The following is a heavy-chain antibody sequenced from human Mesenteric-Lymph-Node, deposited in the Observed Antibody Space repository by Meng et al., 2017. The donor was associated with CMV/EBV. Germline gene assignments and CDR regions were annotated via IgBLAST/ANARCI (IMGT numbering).Heavy chain of an antibody. J-gene: IGHJ4*02. D-gene: IGHD5-18*01. CDR3: ARGQNIGYSYGSRFDY. Sequence: YGGSFSGYYWRWIRQPPGKGLEWIGEINHSGSTNYNPSLKSRVTISVDTSKNQFSLKLSSVTAADTAVYYCARGQNIGYSYGSRFDYWGQGTLVTVSS. V-gene: IGHV4-34*01. CDR1: GGSFSGYY. CDR2: INHSGST.